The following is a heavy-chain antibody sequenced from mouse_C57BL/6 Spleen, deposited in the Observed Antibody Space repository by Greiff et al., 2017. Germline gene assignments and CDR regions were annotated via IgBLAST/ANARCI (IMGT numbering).Heavy chain of an antibody. CDR2: ISDGGSYT. V-gene: IGHV5-4*01. D-gene: IGHD1-1*01. J-gene: IGHJ3*01. Sequence: EVQLVESGGGLVKPGGSLKLSCAASGFTFSSYAMSWVRQTPEKRLEWVATISDGGSYTYYPDNVKGRFTISRDNAKNNLYLQMSHLKSEDTAMYYCARDRGYYGSSYERFAYWGQGTLVTVSA. CDR3: ARDRGYYGSSYERFAY. CDR1: GFTFSSYA.